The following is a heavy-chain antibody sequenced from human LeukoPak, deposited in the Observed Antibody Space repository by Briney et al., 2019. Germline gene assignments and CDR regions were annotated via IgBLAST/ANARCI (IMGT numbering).Heavy chain of an antibody. V-gene: IGHV1-2*02. CDR2: INPNSGVT. J-gene: IGHJ4*02. D-gene: IGHD3-10*01. Sequence: ASVKVSCKASGYTFTGYYMHWVRQAPGQGLEWMGWINPNSGVTDYAQKFQGRVTMTRDTSISTAYMELSRLRSDDTAVYYCARSMVRGVIITSFDYWGQGTPVTVSS. CDR1: GYTFTGYY. CDR3: ARSMVRGVIITSFDY.